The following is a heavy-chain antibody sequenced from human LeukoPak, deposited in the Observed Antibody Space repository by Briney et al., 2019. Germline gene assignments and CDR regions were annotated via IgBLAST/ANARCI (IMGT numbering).Heavy chain of an antibody. Sequence: GGSLRLSCAASGFTFSMYSMNWVRQAPGKGLEWVSYISSSSRTIYYADSVKGRFTISRDNSKNTLYLQMNSLRAEDTAVYYCARALYDSSGYYSHFDYWGQGTLVTVSS. J-gene: IGHJ4*02. CDR3: ARALYDSSGYYSHFDY. CDR1: GFTFSMYS. D-gene: IGHD3-22*01. V-gene: IGHV3-48*01. CDR2: ISSSSRTI.